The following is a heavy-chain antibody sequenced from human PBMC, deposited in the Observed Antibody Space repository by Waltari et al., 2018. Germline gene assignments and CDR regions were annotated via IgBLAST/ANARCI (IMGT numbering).Heavy chain of an antibody. CDR3: ARISGLDYATPM. Sequence: QVQLQQWGAGLLKPSETLSLTCGVRGASFGSSYWSWIRQAPGKGLEWIGEINHAGNIHYNPSCKSRVTMSIDTARNQFSLEVKSVIAADTAVYFCARISGLDYATPMWGLGTVVTVSS. CDR2: INHAGNI. CDR1: GASFGSSY. V-gene: IGHV4-34*01. D-gene: IGHD5-12*01. J-gene: IGHJ3*01.